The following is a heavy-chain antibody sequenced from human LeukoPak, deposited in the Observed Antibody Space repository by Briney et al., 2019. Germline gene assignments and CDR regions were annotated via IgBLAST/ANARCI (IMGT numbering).Heavy chain of an antibody. CDR2: IRYDGNDE. CDR3: AKDLMRDRWFGES. Sequence: PGGSLRLSCAASGFTFTYYGMHWVRQAPGKGLEWVAFIRYDGNDEYYADSVKGRFTISRDNSKNTLYLEMNSLRAEDTAVYYCAKDLMRDRWFGESWGQGTLVTVSS. D-gene: IGHD3-10*01. V-gene: IGHV3-30*02. CDR1: GFTFTYYG. J-gene: IGHJ5*02.